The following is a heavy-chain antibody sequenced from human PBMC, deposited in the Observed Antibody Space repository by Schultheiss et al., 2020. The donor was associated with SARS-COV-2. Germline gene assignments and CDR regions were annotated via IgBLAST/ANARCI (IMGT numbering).Heavy chain of an antibody. Sequence: GGSLRLSCAASGFTFSSYSMNWVRQAPGKGLEWVSSISSSSSYIYYADSVKGRFTISRDNAKNSLYLQMNSLRAEDTAVYYCAREWTIFGVVNGGGMDVWGQGTTVTVSS. J-gene: IGHJ6*02. CDR1: GFTFSSYS. D-gene: IGHD3-3*01. V-gene: IGHV3-21*01. CDR3: AREWTIFGVVNGGGMDV. CDR2: ISSSSSYI.